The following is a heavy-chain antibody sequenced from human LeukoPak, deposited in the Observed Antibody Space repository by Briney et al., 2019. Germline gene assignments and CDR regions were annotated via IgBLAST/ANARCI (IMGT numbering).Heavy chain of an antibody. V-gene: IGHV3-23*01. CDR2: ISGGSA. CDR3: AKDRSSRYDFWSGSFSHYYYYYMDV. D-gene: IGHD3-3*01. CDR1: GFTFSSYA. Sequence: GGSLRLSCAASGFTFSSYAMSWVRQAPGKGLEWVSAISGGSADYADSVKGRFSISIDNSKNTLYLQMNGLRAEDTAVYYCAKDRSSRYDFWSGSFSHYYYYYMDVWGKGTTVTVSS. J-gene: IGHJ6*03.